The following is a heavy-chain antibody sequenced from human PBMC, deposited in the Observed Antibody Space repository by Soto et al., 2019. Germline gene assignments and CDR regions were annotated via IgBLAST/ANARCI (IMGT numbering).Heavy chain of an antibody. Sequence: PGGSLRLSCAASGFTFSSSGMHWVRQAPGKGLEWVAVISYDGSNKYYADSVKGRFTISRDNSKNTLYLQMNSLRAEDTAVYYCAKDQVYDSSGYYFTATYYYYGMDVWGQGTTVTVSS. D-gene: IGHD3-22*01. J-gene: IGHJ6*02. CDR1: GFTFSSSG. CDR2: ISYDGSNK. V-gene: IGHV3-30*18. CDR3: AKDQVYDSSGYYFTATYYYYGMDV.